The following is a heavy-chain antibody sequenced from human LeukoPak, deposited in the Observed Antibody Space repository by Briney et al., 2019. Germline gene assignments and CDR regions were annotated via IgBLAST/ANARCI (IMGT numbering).Heavy chain of an antibody. Sequence: ASVKVFCKASGYTFTNYYIHWVRQAPGQGLECMGIINPSGGSTSYAQKFQGRVTMTRDMSTSTVYMELSSLRSEDTAVYYCATIFSGRPDYWGQGTLVTVSS. D-gene: IGHD3-10*01. V-gene: IGHV1-46*01. J-gene: IGHJ4*02. CDR2: INPSGGST. CDR1: GYTFTNYY. CDR3: ATIFSGRPDY.